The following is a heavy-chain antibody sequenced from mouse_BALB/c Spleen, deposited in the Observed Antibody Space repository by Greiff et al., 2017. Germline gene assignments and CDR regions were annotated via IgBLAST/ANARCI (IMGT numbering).Heavy chain of an antibody. V-gene: IGHV1S29*02. Sequence: EVQLQQSGPELVKPGASVKISCKASGYTFTDYNMHWVKQSHGKSLEWIGYIYPYNGGTGYNQKFKSKATLTVDNSSSTAYMELRSLTSEDSAVYYCALYDYDEAYWGQGTLVTVSA. CDR1: GYTFTDYN. J-gene: IGHJ3*01. CDR3: ALYDYDEAY. CDR2: IYPYNGGT. D-gene: IGHD2-4*01.